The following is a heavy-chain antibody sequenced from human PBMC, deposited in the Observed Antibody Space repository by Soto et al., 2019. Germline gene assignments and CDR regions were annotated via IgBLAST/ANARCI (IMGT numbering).Heavy chain of an antibody. CDR2: IYHSGST. CDR1: GGSFSGYY. Sequence: SETLSLTCAVYGGSFSGYYWSWVRQPPEKGLEWIGEIYHSGSTNYNPSLKSRVTISVDTSKNQFSLKLSSVTAADTAVYYCARGIKYGDYSRWFDPWGPGTLVTVSS. D-gene: IGHD4-17*01. J-gene: IGHJ5*02. CDR3: ARGIKYGDYSRWFDP. V-gene: IGHV4-34*01.